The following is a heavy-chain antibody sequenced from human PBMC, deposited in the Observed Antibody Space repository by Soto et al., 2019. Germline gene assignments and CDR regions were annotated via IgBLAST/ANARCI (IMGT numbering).Heavy chain of an antibody. CDR2: TRNKANSYTT. V-gene: IGHV3-72*01. D-gene: IGHD2-2*01. Sequence: EVQLVESGGGLVQPGGSLRLSCAASGFTFSDHYMDWVRQAPGKGLEWVGRTRNKANSYTTAYAASVKGRFTIARDDSKNSLYLQMNSLKTEDTAVYYCSSGGYCSSTSCHSYYYGMDVWGQGTTVTVSS. CDR1: GFTFSDHY. CDR3: SSGGYCSSTSCHSYYYGMDV. J-gene: IGHJ6*02.